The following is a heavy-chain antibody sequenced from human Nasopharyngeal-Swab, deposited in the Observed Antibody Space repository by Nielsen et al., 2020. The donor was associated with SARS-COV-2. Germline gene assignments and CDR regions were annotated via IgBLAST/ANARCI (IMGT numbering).Heavy chain of an antibody. CDR3: ARGNVDTAMVWGYWFDP. V-gene: IGHV1-46*01. J-gene: IGHJ5*02. CDR1: GYSFISYY. D-gene: IGHD5-18*01. Sequence: ASVKVSCKASGYSFISYYMHWVRQAPGQGLEWMGIINPSGGSTSYAQKFQGRVTMTRDTSTSTVYMEMSSLRYEDTAVYYCARGNVDTAMVWGYWFDPWGQGTLVTVSS. CDR2: INPSGGST.